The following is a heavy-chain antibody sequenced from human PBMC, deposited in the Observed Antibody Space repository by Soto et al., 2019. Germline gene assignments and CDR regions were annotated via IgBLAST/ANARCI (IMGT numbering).Heavy chain of an antibody. CDR3: VRGGNPYHYATSGPGTFDK. D-gene: IGHD1-26*01. V-gene: IGHV4-30-4*01. J-gene: IGHJ4*02. CDR1: GDSVRSGDSY. Sequence: QVQLQESGPGLVKPSQTLSLTCSVSGDSVRSGDSYWSWIRQPPGKALEWIGYTSFSGYTSYSPSLKSRVTISDDMYKSQFSLRLTSVTAADTAVYYCVRGGNPYHYATSGPGTFDKWGQGTLVSVSS. CDR2: TSFSGYT.